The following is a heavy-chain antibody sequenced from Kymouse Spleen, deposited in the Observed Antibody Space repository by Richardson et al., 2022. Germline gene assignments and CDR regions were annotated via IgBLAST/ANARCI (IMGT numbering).Heavy chain of an antibody. J-gene: IGHJ3*02. CDR3: AGRYFDWLSFMLLIS. D-gene: IGHD3-9*01. V-gene: IGHV3-30*18. CDR1: GFTFSSYG. CDR2: ISYDGSNK. Sequence: QVQLVESGGGVVQPGRSLRLSCAASGFTFSSYGMHWVRQAPGKGLEWVAVISYDGSNKYYADSVKGRFTISRDNSKNTLYLQMNSLRAEDTAVYYCAGRYFDWLSFMLLISGAKGQWSPSLQ.